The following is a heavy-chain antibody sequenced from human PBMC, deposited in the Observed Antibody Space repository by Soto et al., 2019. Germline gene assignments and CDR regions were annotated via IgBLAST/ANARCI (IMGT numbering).Heavy chain of an antibody. D-gene: IGHD3-10*01. CDR1: GFTFSSYY. Sequence: GGSLRLSCAASGFTFSSYYMHWVRQATGRGLEWVSSIGSAGDTYYPGSVKGRFTISRENAKNSLYLQMNSLRAGDTAVYYCARAESMVRGQYFDLWGRGTLVTVSS. V-gene: IGHV3-13*04. CDR3: ARAESMVRGQYFDL. CDR2: IGSAGDT. J-gene: IGHJ2*01.